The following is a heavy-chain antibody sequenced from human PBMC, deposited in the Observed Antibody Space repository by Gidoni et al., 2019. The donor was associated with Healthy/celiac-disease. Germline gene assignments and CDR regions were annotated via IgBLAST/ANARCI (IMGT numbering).Heavy chain of an antibody. Sequence: QLQLQESGSGLVQPSQTLSLTCAVPGGSISSGGYSWSWIRQPPGKGLEWIGYIYHSGSTYYNPSLKRRVTISVDRSKNQFSLKLSSVTAADTAVYYCASASMYSSGYDYWGQGTLVTVSS. D-gene: IGHD6-19*01. CDR2: IYHSGST. J-gene: IGHJ4*02. CDR1: GGSISSGGYS. V-gene: IGHV4-30-2*01. CDR3: ASASMYSSGYDY.